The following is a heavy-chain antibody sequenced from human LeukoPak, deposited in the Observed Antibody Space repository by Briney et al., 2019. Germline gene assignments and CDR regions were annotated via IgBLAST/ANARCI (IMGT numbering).Heavy chain of an antibody. V-gene: IGHV3-30*03. J-gene: IGHJ4*02. CDR3: ARDGIMITFGGVIATHYFDY. CDR1: GFPFSNYA. CDR2: ISYDGSNK. D-gene: IGHD3-16*02. Sequence: PGGSLRLSCAASGFPFSNYAMSWVRQAPGKGLEWVAVISYDGSNKYYADSVKGRFTISRDNSKNTLYLQMNSLRAEDTAVYYCARDGIMITFGGVIATHYFDYWGQGTLVTVSS.